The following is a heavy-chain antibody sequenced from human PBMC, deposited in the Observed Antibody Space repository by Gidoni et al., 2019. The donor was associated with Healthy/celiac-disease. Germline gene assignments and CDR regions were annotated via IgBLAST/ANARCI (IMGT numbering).Heavy chain of an antibody. J-gene: IGHJ4*02. D-gene: IGHD3-16*02. V-gene: IGHV5-51*01. CDR1: GYSFTSYW. Sequence: ELQLVQSGAAVKQPGESLQISCTGSGYSFTSYWIGWVRQMPGKGLGWVGIIYTGDSDTRYSPSFQGQVTISAEKSISTAYLQWSSLKASDTAMYYCARNNESLGELSFDYWGQGTLVTVSS. CDR2: IYTGDSDT. CDR3: ARNNESLGELSFDY.